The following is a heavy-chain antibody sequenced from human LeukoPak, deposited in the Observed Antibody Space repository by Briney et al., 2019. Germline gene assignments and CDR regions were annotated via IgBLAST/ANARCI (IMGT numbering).Heavy chain of an antibody. V-gene: IGHV4-59*01. D-gene: IGHD2-21*01. CDR3: ARDEVYCGPNNCPP. J-gene: IGHJ4*03. CDR1: GGPISNYY. CDR2: IYYTGTT. Sequence: SETLSLTCTISGGPISNYYWSWIRQPPGKGLEWIGYIYYTGTTNYSPSFRSRVTISLDTSRTQFSLNLSSVTAADTAVYYCARDEVYCGPNNCPPWGHGTLVTVSS.